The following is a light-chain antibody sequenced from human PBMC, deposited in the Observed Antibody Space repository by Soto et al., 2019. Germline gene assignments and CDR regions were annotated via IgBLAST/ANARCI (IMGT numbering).Light chain of an antibody. CDR2: DAY. CDR3: QKSDHLPL. Sequence: DIQMPQSPPSLSASVGDRVTITCQASQDIGNSLNWFQHKPGKAPNLVIYDAYNLEIGVPSRFSGRGSGTDFTFTITSLRPEDIATYYCQKSDHLPLFGPGTKVESK. CDR1: QDIGNS. J-gene: IGKJ3*01. V-gene: IGKV1-33*01.